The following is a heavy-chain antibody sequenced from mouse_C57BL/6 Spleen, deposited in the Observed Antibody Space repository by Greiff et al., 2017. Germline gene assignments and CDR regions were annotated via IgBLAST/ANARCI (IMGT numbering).Heavy chain of an antibody. Sequence: VQLQQSGTVLARPGASVKMSCKTSGYTFTSYWLHWVKQRPGQGLEWIGAIYPGNSDTSYNQKFKGKAKLTAVTSASTAYMELSSLTNEDSAVYYCTKGIHLGDLDYWGQGTTLTVSS. CDR3: TKGIHLGDLDY. D-gene: IGHD3-1*01. J-gene: IGHJ2*01. CDR2: IYPGNSDT. V-gene: IGHV1-5*01. CDR1: GYTFTSYW.